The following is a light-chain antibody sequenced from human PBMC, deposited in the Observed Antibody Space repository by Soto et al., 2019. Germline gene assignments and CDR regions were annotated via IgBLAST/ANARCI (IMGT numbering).Light chain of an antibody. CDR2: KVS. CDR1: QSLVSSNGNTF. Sequence: DVVMTQSPLSLPVTLGQPASISCRSSQSLVSSNGNTFLIWFQQRPGQSPRRLIYKVSNRDSAVPDRFTGSGSGTDFTLEISRVEAEDVGVYYCMQAKHGPWTFGQGTKVEIK. CDR3: MQAKHGPWT. V-gene: IGKV2-30*01. J-gene: IGKJ1*01.